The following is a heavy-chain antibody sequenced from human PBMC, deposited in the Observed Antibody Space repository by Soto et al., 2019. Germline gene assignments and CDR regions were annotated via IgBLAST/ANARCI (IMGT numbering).Heavy chain of an antibody. Sequence: SETLSLTCTVSGYSISSGYYWGWIRQPPGKGLEWIGSMYHSGSTYYNPSLKTRVTVSGDTSKNQFSLKLSSVTAADTAVYYCARAKTVARTTGWFVPWGQGTLVTVSS. CDR1: GYSISSGYY. CDR3: ARAKTVARTTGWFVP. D-gene: IGHD1-7*01. J-gene: IGHJ5*02. CDR2: MYHSGST. V-gene: IGHV4-38-2*02.